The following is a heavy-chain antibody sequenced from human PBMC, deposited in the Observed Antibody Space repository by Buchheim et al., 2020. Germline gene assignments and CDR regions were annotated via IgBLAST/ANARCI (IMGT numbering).Heavy chain of an antibody. CDR2: IDWDDDK. V-gene: IGHV2-70*15. Sequence: QVTLRESGPALVKPTQTLTLTCTFSGFSLSTSGMCVSWIRQPPGKALEWLARIDWDDDKYYSTSLKTRLTISKDTSKNKVVLTMTNMDPVDTATYYCARILVYYDYVWGSNYYYGMDVWGQGT. D-gene: IGHD3-16*01. J-gene: IGHJ6*02. CDR3: ARILVYYDYVWGSNYYYGMDV. CDR1: GFSLSTSGMC.